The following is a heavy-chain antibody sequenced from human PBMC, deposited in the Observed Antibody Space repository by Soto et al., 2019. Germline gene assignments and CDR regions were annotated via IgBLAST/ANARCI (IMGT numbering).Heavy chain of an antibody. J-gene: IGHJ4*02. D-gene: IGHD5-12*01. CDR2: INPSGGST. CDR1: GYTFTSYY. V-gene: IGHV1-46*03. CDR3: ARVVLKKRGYSGYDDKKGGGYFDY. Sequence: ASVKVSCKASGYTFTSYYMHWVRQAPGQGLEWMGIINPSGGSTSYAQKFQGRVTMTRDTSTSTVYMELSSLRSEDTAVYYCARVVLKKRGYSGYDDKKGGGYFDYWGQGTLVTVSS.